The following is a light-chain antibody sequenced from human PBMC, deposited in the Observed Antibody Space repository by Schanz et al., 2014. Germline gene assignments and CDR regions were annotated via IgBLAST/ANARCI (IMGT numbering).Light chain of an antibody. J-gene: IGLJ3*02. CDR2: DVS. CDR3: CSYAGSSTWV. V-gene: IGLV2-14*01. CDR1: SSDVGGYDY. Sequence: QSALTQPASVSGSPGQSITISCTGTSSDVGGYDYVSWYQQHPGKAPKGMIYDVSNRPSGVSNRFSGSKSGNTASLTISGLQAEDEADYYCCSYAGSSTWVFGGGTKLTVL.